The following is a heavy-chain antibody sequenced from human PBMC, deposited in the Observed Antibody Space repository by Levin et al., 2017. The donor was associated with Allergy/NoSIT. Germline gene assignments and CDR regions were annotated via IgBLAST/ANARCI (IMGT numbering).Heavy chain of an antibody. V-gene: IGHV1-2*02. CDR2: INPNSGGT. D-gene: IGHD3-10*01. CDR1: GYSFTGYY. Sequence: GESLKISCKASGYSFTGYYIHWVRQAPGQGREWMGWINPNSGGTNYAQKFQGRVTITRDTSISTTYMELSRVRSDDTAVYYCGRDYGSGYGTDVWGQGTTVTVSS. CDR3: GRDYGSGYGTDV. J-gene: IGHJ6*02.